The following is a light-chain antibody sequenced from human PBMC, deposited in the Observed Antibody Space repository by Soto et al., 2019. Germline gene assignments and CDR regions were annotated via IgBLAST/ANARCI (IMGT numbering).Light chain of an antibody. CDR2: DVS. CDR1: SSDVGGYNY. V-gene: IGLV2-14*03. Sequence: QSVLSRVASVSSSPGRSIPITNNETSSDVGGYNYVSWYQHHPGKAPKLMIFDVSNRPSGVSNRFSGSKSGNTASLTISGLQPEDEADYYCSSYTTSNTRQIVFGTGTKVTVL. J-gene: IGLJ1*01. CDR3: SSYTTSNTRQIV.